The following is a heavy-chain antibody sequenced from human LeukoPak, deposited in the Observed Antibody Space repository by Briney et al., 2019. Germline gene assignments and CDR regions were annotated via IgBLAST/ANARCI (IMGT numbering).Heavy chain of an antibody. D-gene: IGHD3-10*01. J-gene: IGHJ4*02. CDR2: VYPCDSDT. CDR1: GYNFATYW. Sequence: GESLKISCKTSGYNFATYWIGWVRQMPGKGLEWVVIVYPCDSDTRYSPSFQGQVTISADKSISTAYLQWNSLKASDTAMYYCASFYISGTSYNGLHYWGQGTLVTVSS. V-gene: IGHV5-51*01. CDR3: ASFYISGTSYNGLHY.